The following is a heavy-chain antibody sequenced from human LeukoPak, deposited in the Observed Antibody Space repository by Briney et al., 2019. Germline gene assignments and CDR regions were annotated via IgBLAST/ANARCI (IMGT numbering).Heavy chain of an antibody. V-gene: IGHV3-48*04. J-gene: IGHJ6*03. Sequence: GGSLRLSCAASGFTFSSYSMNWVRQAPGKGLEWASYISSSSSTIYYADSVKGRFTISRDNAKNSLYLQMNSLRAEDTAVYYCASVIDYYYMDVWGKGTTVTVSS. D-gene: IGHD3-16*02. CDR2: ISSSSSTI. CDR1: GFTFSSYS. CDR3: ASVIDYYYMDV.